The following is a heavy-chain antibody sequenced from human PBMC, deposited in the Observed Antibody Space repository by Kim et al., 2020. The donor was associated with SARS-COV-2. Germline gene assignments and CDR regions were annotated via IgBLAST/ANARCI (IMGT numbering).Heavy chain of an antibody. J-gene: IGHJ4*02. D-gene: IGHD6-19*01. CDR3: ARTRDSGWSYFDY. V-gene: IGHV3-21*01. Sequence: YADTGKCRCNISSDSAKNSLYLQMTSLRAEDTAVYYWARTRDSGWSYFDYWGQGTLVTVSS.